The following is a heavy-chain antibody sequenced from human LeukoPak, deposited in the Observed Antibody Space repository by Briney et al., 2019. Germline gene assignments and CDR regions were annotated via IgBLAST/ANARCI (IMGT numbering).Heavy chain of an antibody. CDR3: AREASDAFDI. CDR1: GFTFSSYG. Sequence: PGGSLRLSCAASGFTFSSYGMHWVRQAPGKGLEWVAIISYDGSNKYYADSVQGRFTISRDNSKNTLYLQMNSLRAEDTAVYYCAREASDAFDIWGQGTMVTVSS. V-gene: IGHV3-30*03. CDR2: ISYDGSNK. J-gene: IGHJ3*02.